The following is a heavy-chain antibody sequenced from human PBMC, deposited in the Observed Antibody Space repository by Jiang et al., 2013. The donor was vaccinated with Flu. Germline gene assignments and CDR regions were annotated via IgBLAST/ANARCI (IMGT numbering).Heavy chain of an antibody. CDR2: ISWNSGSI. J-gene: IGHJ4*02. V-gene: IGHV3-9*01. D-gene: IGHD6-6*01. Sequence: QLLESGGGLVQPGRSLRLSCAASGFTFDDYAMHWVRQAPGKGLEWVSGISWNSGSIGYADSVKGRFTISRDNAKNSLYLQMNSLRAEDTALYYCAKDSSIAARIFDYWGQGTLVTVSS. CDR1: GFTFDDYA. CDR3: AKDSSIAARIFDY.